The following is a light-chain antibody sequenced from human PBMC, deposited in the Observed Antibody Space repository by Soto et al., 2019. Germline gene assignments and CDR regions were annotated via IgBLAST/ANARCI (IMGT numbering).Light chain of an antibody. CDR2: WAS. V-gene: IGKV4-1*01. Sequence: DIVMTQSPDSLAVSLGERATINCESSQSVLDSSNNTSNLVWYQQKPGQSPKLLIYWASSRESGVPDRFSGSGSGTDFTLTISSLQPGDVAVYYCQQYYSIPPTFGQGTKLEIK. CDR3: QQYYSIPPT. J-gene: IGKJ2*01. CDR1: QSVLDSSNNTSN.